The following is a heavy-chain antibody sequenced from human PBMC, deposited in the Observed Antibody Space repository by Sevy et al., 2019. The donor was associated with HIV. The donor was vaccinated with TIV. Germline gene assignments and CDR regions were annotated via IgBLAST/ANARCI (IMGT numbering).Heavy chain of an antibody. V-gene: IGHV3-23*01. D-gene: IGHD3-16*01. CDR2: VSRNGGTP. Sequence: GGSLRLSCAGSGFTFGGYMMNWVRQAPGRGLEWVARVSRNGGTPEYGDSGKGRFTISRDNSKNTVYLQLKELRAEDIALYYCVKEGRYDFIPYLDFWGQGILVTVSS. J-gene: IGHJ4*02. CDR3: VKEGRYDFIPYLDF. CDR1: GFTFGGYM.